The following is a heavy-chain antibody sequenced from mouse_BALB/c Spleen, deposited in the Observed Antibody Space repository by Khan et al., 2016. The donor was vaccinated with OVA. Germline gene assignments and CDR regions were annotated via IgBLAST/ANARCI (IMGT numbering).Heavy chain of an antibody. J-gene: IGHJ2*01. CDR3: AKTYRSYVYFDY. CDR2: IYPFNDDT. CDR1: GYTFTAYV. D-gene: IGHD2-14*01. Sequence: VQLQQSGPELVKPGASVKMSCKASGYTFTAYVMHWVQQKPGQGLEWVGYIYPFNDDTKYNEKFKGKATLTSDKSSSTAYMELSSLTSEDSAVYFCAKTYRSYVYFDYWGQGTTLTVSS. V-gene: IGHV1S136*01.